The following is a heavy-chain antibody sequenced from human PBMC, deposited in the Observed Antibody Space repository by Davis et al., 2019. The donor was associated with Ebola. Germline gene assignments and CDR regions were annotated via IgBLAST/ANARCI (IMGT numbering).Heavy chain of an antibody. V-gene: IGHV1-2*02. CDR1: GYTFTDYY. D-gene: IGHD5-24*01. CDR3: ARGPVEMATITSDY. J-gene: IGHJ4*02. CDR2: INPNSGGT. Sequence: AASVKVSCKASGYTFTDYYMHWVRQAPGQGLEWMGWINPNSGGTNYAQKFQGRVTMTRNTSISTAYMELSSLRSDDTAVYYCARGPVEMATITSDYWGQGTLVTVSS.